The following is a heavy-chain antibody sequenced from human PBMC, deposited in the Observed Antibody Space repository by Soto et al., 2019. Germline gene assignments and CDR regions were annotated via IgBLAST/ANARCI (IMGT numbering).Heavy chain of an antibody. CDR2: IYYSGST. CDR1: GGSISSGGYY. D-gene: IGHD2-2*01. Sequence: PSETLSLTCTVSGGSISSGGYYWSWIRQHPGKGLEWIGYIYYSGSTYYNPSLKSRVTISVDTSKNQFSLKLSSVTAADTAMYYCARVSSGSTKGRVSHFDYWGQGTLVTVSS. J-gene: IGHJ4*02. CDR3: ARVSSGSTKGRVSHFDY. V-gene: IGHV4-31*03.